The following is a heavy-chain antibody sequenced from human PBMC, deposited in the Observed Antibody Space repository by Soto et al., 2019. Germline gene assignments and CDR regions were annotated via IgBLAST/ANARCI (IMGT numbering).Heavy chain of an antibody. Sequence: SVKVSCKASGGTFSTHGISWVRQAPGQGLEWMGGIIPIFGTANYAQKFQGRVTITADKSTSTAYMELSSLRSEDTAVYYCARGGYSYGWFFDYWGQGTLVTVSS. CDR2: IIPIFGTA. J-gene: IGHJ4*02. CDR3: ARGGYSYGWFFDY. D-gene: IGHD5-18*01. V-gene: IGHV1-69*06. CDR1: GGTFSTHG.